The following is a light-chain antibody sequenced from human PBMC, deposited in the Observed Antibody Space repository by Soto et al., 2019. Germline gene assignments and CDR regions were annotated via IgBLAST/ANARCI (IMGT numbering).Light chain of an antibody. CDR3: QQYGRSPPFT. V-gene: IGKV3-20*01. J-gene: IGKJ2*01. Sequence: IVLTQSPGTLSLSPGERATLSCRASQSVSSTYIAWYQQNPGQAPRLLIYGASSRATGIPDRFSGSGSGTDFTLTISRLEPEDFAVYFCQQYGRSPPFTVGQGNKVEMK. CDR1: QSVSSTY. CDR2: GAS.